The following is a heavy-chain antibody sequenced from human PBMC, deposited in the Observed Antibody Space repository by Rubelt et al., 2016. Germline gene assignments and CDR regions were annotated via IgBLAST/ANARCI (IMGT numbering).Heavy chain of an antibody. CDR2: INPNSGGT. D-gene: IGHD3-22*01. CDR1: GYTFTGYY. V-gene: IGHV1-2*02. Sequence: QVQLVQSGAEVKKPGASVKVSCKASGYTFTGYYMHWVRQAPGQGLEWMGWINPNSGGTNYAQKVQGRATMTRDTSIRPAYMELSRLRSDDTAVYYCARFAIGGHSSGYLFDYWGQGTLVTVSS. J-gene: IGHJ4*02. CDR3: ARFAIGGHSSGYLFDY.